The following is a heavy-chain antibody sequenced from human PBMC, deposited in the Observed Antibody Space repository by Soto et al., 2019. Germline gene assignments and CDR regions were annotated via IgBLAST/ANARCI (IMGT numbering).Heavy chain of an antibody. CDR3: ARVGSSSSFSLGYFDY. CDR1: GGSISSSSYY. Sequence: SETLSLTCTVSGGSISSSSYYWGWIRQPPGKGLEWIGSIYYSGSTYYNPSLKSRVTISVDTSKNQFSLKLSSVTAADTAVYYCARVGSSSSFSLGYFDYWGQGTLVTVSS. D-gene: IGHD6-6*01. J-gene: IGHJ4*02. V-gene: IGHV4-39*01. CDR2: IYYSGST.